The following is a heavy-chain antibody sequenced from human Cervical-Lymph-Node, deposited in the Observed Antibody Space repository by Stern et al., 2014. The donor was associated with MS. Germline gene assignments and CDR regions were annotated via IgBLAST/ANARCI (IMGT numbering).Heavy chain of an antibody. Sequence: QLQESGSGLVKPSQTLSLTFAVSGGSISSGGYSWSWILQPPGKGLVWLGYIYHSGSTYYNPSLTSLVTLSLARSKHQFSLKLSSVTAADTAVYYCARSSTVTPNAFDIWGQGTMVTVSA. V-gene: IGHV4-30-2*01. D-gene: IGHD4-17*01. CDR3: ARSSTVTPNAFDI. J-gene: IGHJ3*02. CDR2: IYHSGST. CDR1: GGSISSGGYS.